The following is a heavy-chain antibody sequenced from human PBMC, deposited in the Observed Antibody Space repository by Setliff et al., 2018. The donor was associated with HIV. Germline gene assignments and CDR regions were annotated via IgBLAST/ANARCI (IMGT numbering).Heavy chain of an antibody. D-gene: IGHD3-3*01. Sequence: ASVKVSCKASGYTFTAYTVHWVRQAPGQRLEWMGWINPDNGNTKYSQKFQGRVIIIRDTSASTAYMLLSSLRPEDTALYYCVGGHYDLWSGYVNYYLDLWGQGTLVTVSS. V-gene: IGHV1-3*01. J-gene: IGHJ4*02. CDR2: INPDNGNT. CDR1: GYTFTAYT. CDR3: VGGHYDLWSGYVNYYLDL.